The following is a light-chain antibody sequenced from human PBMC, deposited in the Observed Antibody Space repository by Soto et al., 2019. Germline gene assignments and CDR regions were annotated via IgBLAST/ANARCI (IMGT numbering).Light chain of an antibody. J-gene: IGKJ1*01. V-gene: IGKV3D-15*01. CDR1: QSISSNF. CDR2: GAS. CDR3: QQYNNWPT. Sequence: EIVLTQSPGTLSLSPGEGATLSCRASQSISSNFLAWYQQKRGQAPRLLIHGASNRATGIPDRFSGSGSGTDFTLTISSLQSEDFAVYYCQQYNNWPTFGQGTKVDIK.